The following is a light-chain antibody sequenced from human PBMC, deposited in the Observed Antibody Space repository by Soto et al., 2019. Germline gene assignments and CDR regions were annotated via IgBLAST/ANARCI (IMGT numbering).Light chain of an antibody. Sequence: DIQMTQSPSTLSASVGDKVTISCRASQSIHTWLAWYQQKPGKAPKLLLYTASDLQSGVPSRFSGSGSGTEFMLTITSLQPDDFATYYCQHGAFGQGTRVEMK. J-gene: IGKJ1*01. CDR3: QHGA. CDR1: QSIHTW. V-gene: IGKV1-5*03. CDR2: TAS.